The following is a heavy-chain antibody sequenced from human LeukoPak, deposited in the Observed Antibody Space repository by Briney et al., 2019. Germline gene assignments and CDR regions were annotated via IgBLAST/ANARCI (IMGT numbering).Heavy chain of an antibody. CDR2: IYTSGST. CDR3: ARDESRPYYYYMDV. J-gene: IGHJ6*03. CDR1: GGSISSYY. V-gene: IGHV4-4*07. Sequence: TSETLSLTCTVSGGSISSYYWSWIRQPAGKGLEWIGRIYTSGSTNYNPSLKSRVTMSVDTSKNQFSLKLSSVTAADTAVYYCARDESRPYYYYMDVWGKGTTVTVSS.